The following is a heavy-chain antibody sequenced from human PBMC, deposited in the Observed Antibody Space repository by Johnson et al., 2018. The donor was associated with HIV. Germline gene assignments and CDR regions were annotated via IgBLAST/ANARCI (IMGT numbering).Heavy chain of an antibody. CDR2: ISGDGSSL. CDR1: GFTISTFW. V-gene: IGHV3-74*02. D-gene: IGHD6-6*01. J-gene: IGHJ3*02. CDR3: ARAQLLADDAFNK. Sequence: VQLVESGGALVQPGGSLRLSCEVSGFTISTFWMHWVRQVPGKGLMWVSRISGDGSSLSYADSVKGRFTISRDNAKNTLYLQLNSLRGEDTAIYYCARAQLLADDAFNKWGQGTMVTVSS.